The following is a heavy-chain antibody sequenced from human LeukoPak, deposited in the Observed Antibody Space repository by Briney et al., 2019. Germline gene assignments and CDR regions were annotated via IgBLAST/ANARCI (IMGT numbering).Heavy chain of an antibody. V-gene: IGHV4-34*01. Sequence: PSETLSLTCAVYGGSFSGYYWSLIRQPPGKGLEWIGEINHSGSTNYNPSLKSRVTISVDTSKNQFSLKLSSVTAADTAVYYCARQRQYSSGWYQVGSLFDYWGQGTLVTVSS. CDR2: INHSGST. CDR3: ARQRQYSSGWYQVGSLFDY. D-gene: IGHD6-19*01. CDR1: GGSFSGYY. J-gene: IGHJ4*02.